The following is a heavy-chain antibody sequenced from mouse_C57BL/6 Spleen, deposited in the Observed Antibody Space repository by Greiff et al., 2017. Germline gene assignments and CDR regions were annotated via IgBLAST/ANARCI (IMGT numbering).Heavy chain of an antibody. D-gene: IGHD1-1*01. CDR3: ARPDYYGSSPYWYFDG. CDR2: ISSGSSTI. Sequence: EVQGVESGGGLVKPGGSLKLSCAASGFTFSDYGMHWVRQAPEKGLEWVAYISSGSSTIYYADTVKGRFTISRDNAKNTLFLQMTSLRSEDTAMYYCARPDYYGSSPYWYFDGWGTGTTVTVAS. CDR1: GFTFSDYG. V-gene: IGHV5-17*01. J-gene: IGHJ1*03.